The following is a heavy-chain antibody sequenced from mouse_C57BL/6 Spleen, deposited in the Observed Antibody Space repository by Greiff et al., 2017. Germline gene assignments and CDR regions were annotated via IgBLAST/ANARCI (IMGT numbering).Heavy chain of an antibody. J-gene: IGHJ4*01. CDR1: GYTFTEYT. Sequence: QVQLQQSGAELVKPGASVKLSCKASGYTFTEYTIHWVKQRSGQGLEWIGWFYPGSGSIRYNEKFKDKATLTADKSSSTVYMELSRLTSEDSAVYFCARHEEWDGYYYYAMDYWGQGTSVTVSS. CDR2: FYPGSGSI. CDR3: ARHEEWDGYYYYAMDY. D-gene: IGHD2-3*01. V-gene: IGHV1-62-2*01.